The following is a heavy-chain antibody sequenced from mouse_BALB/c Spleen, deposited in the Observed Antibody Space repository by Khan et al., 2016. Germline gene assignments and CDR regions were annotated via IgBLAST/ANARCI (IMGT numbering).Heavy chain of an antibody. CDR2: INPDSSKI. J-gene: IGHJ4*01. D-gene: IGHD1-1*01. Sequence: EVELVESGGGLVQPGGSLKLSCAASGFDFSRYWMSWVRQAPGKGLEWIGEINPDSSKINYTPSLKDKFIISRDNAKNTLYLQMSKVRSEDTALYYCSRIGYYFSMDILAQGTSVTVSS. V-gene: IGHV4-1*02. CDR3: SRIGYYFSMDI. CDR1: GFDFSRYW.